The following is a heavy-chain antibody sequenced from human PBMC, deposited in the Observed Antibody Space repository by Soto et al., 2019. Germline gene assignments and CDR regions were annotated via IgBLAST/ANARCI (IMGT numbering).Heavy chain of an antibody. D-gene: IGHD6-13*01. CDR1: GFTFSSYW. CDR3: ARGGGSSSWYVMLGYYYYMDV. J-gene: IGHJ6*03. V-gene: IGHV3-7*01. Sequence: GGSLRLSCAASGFTFSSYWMSWVRQAPGKGLEWVANIKQDGSEKYYVDSVKGRFTISRDNAKNSLYLQMNSLRAEDTAVYYCARGGGSSSWYVMLGYYYYMDVWGKGTTVTVSS. CDR2: IKQDGSEK.